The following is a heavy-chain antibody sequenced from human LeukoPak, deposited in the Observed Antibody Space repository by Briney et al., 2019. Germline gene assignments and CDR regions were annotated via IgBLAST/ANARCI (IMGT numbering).Heavy chain of an antibody. J-gene: IGHJ5*02. CDR1: GYTFTSYY. CDR3: ARDNSVGDNAWWFDP. D-gene: IGHD1-26*01. CDR2: INPTGGST. Sequence: ASVKVSCKASGYTFTSYYMHWVRQAPGQGLEGMGLINPTGGSTGYAQKFQGRVTMTRDMSTSTEYMELSILRSEDTAIYYCARDNSVGDNAWWFDPWGQGTLVTVSS. V-gene: IGHV1-46*01.